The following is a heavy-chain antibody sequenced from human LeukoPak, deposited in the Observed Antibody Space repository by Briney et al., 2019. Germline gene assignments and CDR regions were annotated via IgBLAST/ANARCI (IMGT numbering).Heavy chain of an antibody. J-gene: IGHJ4*02. CDR1: GFTFSGYG. V-gene: IGHV3-33*06. CDR3: AKASPPSGSSWYSLVDY. D-gene: IGHD6-13*01. CDR2: IWYDGSNK. Sequence: GRSLRLSCAASGFTFSGYGMRWVRQAPGKGLEWVAVIWYDGSNKYYADSVKGRFTISRDNSKNTLYLQMNSLRAEDTAVYYCAKASPPSGSSWYSLVDYWGQGTLVTVSS.